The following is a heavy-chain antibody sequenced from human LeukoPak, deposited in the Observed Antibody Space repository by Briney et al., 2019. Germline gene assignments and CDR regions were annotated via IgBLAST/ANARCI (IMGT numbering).Heavy chain of an antibody. V-gene: IGHV3-66*01. CDR2: IYSGGST. CDR1: GFTVSSNY. CDR3: AKGRGWEASYYYYYMDV. D-gene: IGHD1-26*01. Sequence: GGSLRLSCAASGFTVSSNYMSWVRQAPGKGLEWVSVIYSGGSTYYADSVRGRFTISRDNSKNTLYLQMNSLRAEDTAVYYCAKGRGWEASYYYYYMDVWGKGTTVTISS. J-gene: IGHJ6*03.